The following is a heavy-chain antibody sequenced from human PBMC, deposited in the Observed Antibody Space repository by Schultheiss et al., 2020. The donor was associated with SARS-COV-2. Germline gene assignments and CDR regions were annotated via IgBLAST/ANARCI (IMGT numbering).Heavy chain of an antibody. CDR2: INNDGSSA. D-gene: IGHD3-10*01. V-gene: IGHV3-74*01. Sequence: GGSLRLSCAASGFTFSDYWMHWVRQAPGKGLVWVSRINNDGSSATYADSVRGRLTISRDNAKNSLYLQMNSLRAEDTAVYYCARERGSWGMDVWGQGTTVTVSS. J-gene: IGHJ6*02. CDR3: ARERGSWGMDV. CDR1: GFTFSDYW.